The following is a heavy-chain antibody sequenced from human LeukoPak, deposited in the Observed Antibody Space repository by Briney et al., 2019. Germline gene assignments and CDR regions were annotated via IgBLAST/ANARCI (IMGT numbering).Heavy chain of an antibody. CDR1: GGAFSSYT. V-gene: IGHV1-69*04. Sequence: SVKVSCKASGGAFSSYTISWVRQAPGQGLEWMGRIIPILGIANYAQKFQGRVTITADKSTSTAYMELSSLRSEDTAVYYCARDGHSSPMVVYWGQGTLVTVSS. CDR3: ARDGHSSPMVVY. D-gene: IGHD6-13*01. CDR2: IIPILGIA. J-gene: IGHJ4*02.